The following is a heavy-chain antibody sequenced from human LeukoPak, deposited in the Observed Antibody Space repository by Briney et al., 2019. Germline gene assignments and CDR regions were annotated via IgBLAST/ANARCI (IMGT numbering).Heavy chain of an antibody. CDR2: INPNSGGT. CDR1: GYTFTGYY. CDR3: ARALRVGATWGMGY. V-gene: IGHV1-2*06. D-gene: IGHD1-26*01. J-gene: IGHJ4*02. Sequence: GASVKVFCKASGYTFTGYYMHWVRQAPGQGLEWMGRINPNSGGTNYAQKFQGRVTMTRDTSISTAYMELSRLRSDDTAVYYCARALRVGATWGMGYWGQGTLVTVSS.